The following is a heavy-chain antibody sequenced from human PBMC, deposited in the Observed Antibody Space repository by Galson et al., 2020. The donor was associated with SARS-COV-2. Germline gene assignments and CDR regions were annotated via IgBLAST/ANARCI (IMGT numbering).Heavy chain of an antibody. V-gene: IGHV1-3*01. D-gene: IGHD6-13*01. CDR1: GYTFTSYA. CDR3: ARDQDWSSSWYGGELGNPDNWFDP. Sequence: ASVKVSCKASGYTFTSYAMHWVRQAPGQRLEWMGWINAGNGNTKYSQKFQGRVTITRDTSASTAYMELSSLRSEDTAVYYCARDQDWSSSWYGGELGNPDNWFDPWGQGTLVTVSS. J-gene: IGHJ5*02. CDR2: INAGNGNT.